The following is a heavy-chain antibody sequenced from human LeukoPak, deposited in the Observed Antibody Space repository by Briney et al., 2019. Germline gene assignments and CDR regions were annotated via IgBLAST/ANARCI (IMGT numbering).Heavy chain of an antibody. D-gene: IGHD2-21*02. Sequence: GGSLRLSCAASGFSISSHFMTWVRQAPEKGLEWVSVIYTGGITHYADYVAGRFTISRDISNNTLYLQMNNLRVEDTAVYYCARDQVTSGGGLDYWGQGTLVTVSS. CDR2: IYTGGIT. J-gene: IGHJ4*02. CDR1: GFSISSHF. CDR3: ARDQVTSGGGLDY. V-gene: IGHV3-53*01.